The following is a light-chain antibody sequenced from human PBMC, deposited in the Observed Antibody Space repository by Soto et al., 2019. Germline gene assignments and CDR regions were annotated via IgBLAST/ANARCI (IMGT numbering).Light chain of an antibody. CDR1: QSVSSSY. CDR3: QQYGSSPS. CDR2: DAS. Sequence: EIVLTQSPGTLSLSPGERATLSCRASQSVSSSYLAWYQQKPGQAPRLLIYDASRRATGIADRFSGNGSGTDFTLTISRLEPEDFAVYYCQQYGSSPSFGGGTKVDIK. J-gene: IGKJ4*01. V-gene: IGKV3-20*01.